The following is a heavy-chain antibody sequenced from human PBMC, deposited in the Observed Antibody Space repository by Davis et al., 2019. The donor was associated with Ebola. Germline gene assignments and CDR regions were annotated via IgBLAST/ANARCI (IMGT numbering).Heavy chain of an antibody. Sequence: GESLKISCAASGFTFSSYWMSWVRQAPGKGLEWVANIKQDGSEKYYVDSVKGRFTISRDNAKNSLYLQMNSLRAEDTAVYYCARDLGIGKWLVLKTATYFDYWGQGTLVTVSS. D-gene: IGHD6-19*01. V-gene: IGHV3-7*01. J-gene: IGHJ4*02. CDR2: IKQDGSEK. CDR1: GFTFSSYW. CDR3: ARDLGIGKWLVLKTATYFDY.